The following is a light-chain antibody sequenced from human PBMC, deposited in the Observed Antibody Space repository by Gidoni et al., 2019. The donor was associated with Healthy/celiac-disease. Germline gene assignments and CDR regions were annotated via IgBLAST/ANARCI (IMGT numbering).Light chain of an antibody. CDR1: QRISSY. Sequence: DSQMTQSPSSLSASVGDRVTITCRASQRISSYLNWYQQKPGKAPKLLIYAASSVQSGVPSRFSGSGSGTDFTLTISSLQPEDFATYYCQQSYSTPYTFGQGTKLEIK. CDR2: AAS. J-gene: IGKJ2*01. CDR3: QQSYSTPYT. V-gene: IGKV1-39*01.